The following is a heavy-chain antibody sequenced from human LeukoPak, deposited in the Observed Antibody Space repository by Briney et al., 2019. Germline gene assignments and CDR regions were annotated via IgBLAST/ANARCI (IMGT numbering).Heavy chain of an antibody. CDR1: GFTFTNAW. Sequence: PGGSLRLSCIASGFTFTNAWMTWVRQSPRMGLEWVGCIKSNINGGTSDYAEPVKGRFIISRDDSRNTVYLQMTSLKSEDTGMYYCTTHSVTVTGTHFWGQGALVTVSS. V-gene: IGHV3-15*07. CDR2: IKSNINGGTS. CDR3: TTHSVTVTGTHF. D-gene: IGHD6-19*01. J-gene: IGHJ4*01.